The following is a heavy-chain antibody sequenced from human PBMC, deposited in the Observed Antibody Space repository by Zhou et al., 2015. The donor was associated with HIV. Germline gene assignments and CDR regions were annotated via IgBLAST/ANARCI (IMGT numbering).Heavy chain of an antibody. D-gene: IGHD5-24*01. CDR2: IIPIFGTA. V-gene: IGHV1-69*01. Sequence: QVQLVQSGAEVKKPGSSVKVSCKASGGTFSSYAISWVRQAPGQGLEWMGGIIPIFGTANYAQKFQGRVTITADESTSTAYMELSSLRSEDTAVYYCARDLDPDVEMATQSEMAAGYWGQGNPGHRLL. CDR3: ARDLDPDVEMATQSEMAAGY. J-gene: IGHJ4*02. CDR1: GGTFSSYA.